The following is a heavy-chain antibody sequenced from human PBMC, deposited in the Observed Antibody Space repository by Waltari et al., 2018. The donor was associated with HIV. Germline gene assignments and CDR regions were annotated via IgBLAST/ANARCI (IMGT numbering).Heavy chain of an antibody. J-gene: IGHJ5*02. Sequence: EVQLLESGGGLVQPGGSLRLSCAASGFTFSSYAMSWVRHAPGNGLQWVSAISGSGGSTYYADSVKGRFTISRDNSKNTLYLQMNSLRAEDTAVYYCAKVPYCSGGSCYMYNWFDPWGQGTLVTVSS. D-gene: IGHD2-15*01. CDR3: AKVPYCSGGSCYMYNWFDP. CDR2: ISGSGGST. V-gene: IGHV3-23*01. CDR1: GFTFSSYA.